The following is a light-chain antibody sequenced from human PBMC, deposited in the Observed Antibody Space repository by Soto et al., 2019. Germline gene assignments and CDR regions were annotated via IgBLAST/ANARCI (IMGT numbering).Light chain of an antibody. CDR1: SSDVGSYNL. CDR2: EVS. J-gene: IGLJ2*01. CDR3: CSYAGSFTFDV. V-gene: IGLV2-23*02. Sequence: QSVLTQPASVSGSPGQSITISCTGTSSDVGSYNLVSWYQQHPGKAPKLMIYEVSKRPSGVSNRFSGSKSGNTASLTISGLQAEDEADYYCCSYAGSFTFDVFGGGTKLTVL.